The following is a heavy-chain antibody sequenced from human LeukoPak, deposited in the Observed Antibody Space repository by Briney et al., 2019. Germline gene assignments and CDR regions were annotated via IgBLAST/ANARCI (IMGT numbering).Heavy chain of an antibody. Sequence: SVKVSCKASGGTFSSYTISWVRQAPGQGLEWMGGIIPIFGTANYAQKFQGRVTITTDESTSTAYMELSSLRSEDTAVYYCAREGYCSGGSCHGEDNWFDPWGQGTLVTVSS. V-gene: IGHV1-69*05. D-gene: IGHD2-15*01. CDR2: IIPIFGTA. J-gene: IGHJ5*02. CDR3: AREGYCSGGSCHGEDNWFDP. CDR1: GGTFSSYT.